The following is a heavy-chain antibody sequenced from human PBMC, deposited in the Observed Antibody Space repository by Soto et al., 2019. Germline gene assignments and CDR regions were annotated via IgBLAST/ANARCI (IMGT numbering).Heavy chain of an antibody. V-gene: IGHV4-59*01. CDR1: GGSISSYY. Sequence: PSETLSLTCTVSGGSISSYYWSWIRQPPGKGLEWIGYIYYSGSTNYNPSLKSRVTISVDTSKNQFSLKLSSVTAADTAVYYCARGVVVPARKSNPYYYYGMDVWGQGTTVTVSS. CDR2: IYYSGST. CDR3: ARGVVVPARKSNPYYYYGMDV. J-gene: IGHJ6*02. D-gene: IGHD2-2*01.